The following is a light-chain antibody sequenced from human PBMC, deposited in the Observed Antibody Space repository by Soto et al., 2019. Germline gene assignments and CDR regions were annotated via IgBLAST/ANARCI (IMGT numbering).Light chain of an antibody. CDR2: EVS. CDR3: SSYTSSSLPV. CDR1: SSDVGGYNY. Sequence: QSALTQPASVSGSPGQSITISCTGTSSDVGGYNYVSWYQQHPGKAPKLMIYEVSNRPSGVSNRFSGSKSGNTASLTISGLQAEAEADYYCSSYTSSSLPVFGGGTQLTVL. V-gene: IGLV2-14*01. J-gene: IGLJ2*01.